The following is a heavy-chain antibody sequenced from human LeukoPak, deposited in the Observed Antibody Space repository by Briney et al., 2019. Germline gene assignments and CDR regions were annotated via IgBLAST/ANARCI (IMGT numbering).Heavy chain of an antibody. CDR3: AQDYYDRSGLLAL. J-gene: IGHJ2*01. D-gene: IGHD3-22*01. Sequence: GASVKVSCKASGYTFTSYYMLWVRQAPGQGLEWMGIINPSGGSTSYAQKFQGRVTMTRNTSISTAYMELRSLRSEDTAVYYCAQDYYDRSGLLALWGRGTLVTVSS. V-gene: IGHV1-46*01. CDR1: GYTFTSYY. CDR2: INPSGGST.